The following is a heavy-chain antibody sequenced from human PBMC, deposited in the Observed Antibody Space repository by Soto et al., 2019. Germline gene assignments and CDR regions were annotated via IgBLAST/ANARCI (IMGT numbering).Heavy chain of an antibody. J-gene: IGHJ6*02. CDR3: AXSGRGYSYGYGGGGMDV. Sequence: ASVKVSCKASGYTFTSYYMHWVRQAPGQGLEWMGIINPSGGSTSYAQKFQGRVTMTRDTSTSTVYMELSSLRSEDTAVYYCAXSGRGYSYGYGGGGMDVWGQGTTVTVSS. D-gene: IGHD5-18*01. V-gene: IGHV1-46*01. CDR1: GYTFTSYY. CDR2: INPSGGST.